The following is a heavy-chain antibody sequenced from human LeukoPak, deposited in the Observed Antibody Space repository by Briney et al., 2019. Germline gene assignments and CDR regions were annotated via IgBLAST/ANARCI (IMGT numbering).Heavy chain of an antibody. J-gene: IGHJ4*02. Sequence: ASVKVSCKASGYTFTSYAMNWVRQAPGQGLEWMGWINTNTGNPTYAQGFTGRFVFSLDTSVSTAYLQISSLKAEDTAVYYCARDFESETYHYDSSGYSFDYWGQGTLVTVSS. CDR1: GYTFTSYA. CDR2: INTNTGNP. V-gene: IGHV7-4-1*02. CDR3: ARDFESETYHYDSSGYSFDY. D-gene: IGHD3-22*01.